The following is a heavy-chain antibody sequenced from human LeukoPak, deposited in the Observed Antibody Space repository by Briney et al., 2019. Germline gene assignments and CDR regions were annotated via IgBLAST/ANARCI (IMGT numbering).Heavy chain of an antibody. J-gene: IGHJ6*02. Sequence: PSETLSLTCTVSGGSISSYYWSWIRQPPGKGLEWIGYIYYSGSTNYNPSLKSRVTISVDTPKNQFSLKLSSVTAADTAVYYCARDSMMVRGVIAPGRVWGQGTTVTVSS. D-gene: IGHD3-10*01. CDR2: IYYSGST. V-gene: IGHV4-59*01. CDR1: GGSISSYY. CDR3: ARDSMMVRGVIAPGRV.